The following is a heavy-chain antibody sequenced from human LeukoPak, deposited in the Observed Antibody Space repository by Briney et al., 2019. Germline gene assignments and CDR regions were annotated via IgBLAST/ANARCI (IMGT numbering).Heavy chain of an antibody. Sequence: GGSLRLSCAASGFTFSRYAMSWVRQAPGKGLEWVSAISGSGGSTYYADSVKGRFTISRDNSKNTLYLQMNSLRAEDTAVYYCAKHLTMTTVTGFDYWGQGTLVTVSS. CDR1: GFTFSRYA. CDR2: ISGSGGST. J-gene: IGHJ4*02. CDR3: AKHLTMTTVTGFDY. D-gene: IGHD4-17*01. V-gene: IGHV3-23*01.